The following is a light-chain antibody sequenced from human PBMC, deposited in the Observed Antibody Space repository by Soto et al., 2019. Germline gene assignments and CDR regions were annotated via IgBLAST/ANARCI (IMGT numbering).Light chain of an antibody. CDR1: SSDVGGYNY. CDR2: DVS. V-gene: IGLV2-14*01. Sequence: QSALTQPASVSGSPGQSITISCTGTSSDVGGYNYVSWYQQHPGKAPQLMIYDVSNRPSGVSNRFSGSKSGNTASLTISGLQAEDEADYYCSSYTRSSLYVFGTGTKVTVL. CDR3: SSYTRSSLYV. J-gene: IGLJ1*01.